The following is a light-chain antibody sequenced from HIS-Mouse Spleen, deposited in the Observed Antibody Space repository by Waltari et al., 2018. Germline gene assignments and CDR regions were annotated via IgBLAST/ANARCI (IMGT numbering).Light chain of an antibody. V-gene: IGLV2-11*01. Sequence: QSALTQPRSVSGSPGQSVTISCTGTSSDVGGYNYVSWYQQHPGKAPKLMSYDVSKRPSGVPDRVSGSTSGTTDSLTISGLQAEDEADYYCCSYAGSYTWVFGGGTKLTVL. CDR2: DVS. CDR3: CSYAGSYTWV. J-gene: IGLJ3*02. CDR1: SSDVGGYNY.